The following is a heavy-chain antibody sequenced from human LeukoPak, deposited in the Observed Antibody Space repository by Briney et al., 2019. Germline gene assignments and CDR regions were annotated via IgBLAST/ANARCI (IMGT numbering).Heavy chain of an antibody. J-gene: IGHJ5*02. D-gene: IGHD3-3*01. CDR3: AKDWSGNYNWFDP. Sequence: GGSLRLSCAASGFTFSSYAMSWVRQAPGKGLEWVAYIPYEGDKKYYADSVKGRFTISRDNSRNTVYLQMNSLRGDDTALYYCAKDWSGNYNWFDPWGQGTLVTVSS. CDR1: GFTFSSYA. CDR2: IPYEGDKK. V-gene: IGHV3-30*02.